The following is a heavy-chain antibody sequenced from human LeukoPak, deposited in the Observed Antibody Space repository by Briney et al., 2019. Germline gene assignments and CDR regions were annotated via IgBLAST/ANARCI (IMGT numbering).Heavy chain of an antibody. CDR2: INHSGST. V-gene: IGHV4-34*01. D-gene: IGHD3-22*01. CDR1: GGSFSGYY. CDR3: ARLYYDSSGYCYRDYYYGMDV. Sequence: SETLSLTCAVYGGSFSGYYWSWIRQPPGKGLEWIGEINHSGSTNYNPSLKSRVTISVDTSKNQFSLKLSSVTAADTAVYYCARLYYDSSGYCYRDYYYGMDVWGQGTTVTVSS. J-gene: IGHJ6*02.